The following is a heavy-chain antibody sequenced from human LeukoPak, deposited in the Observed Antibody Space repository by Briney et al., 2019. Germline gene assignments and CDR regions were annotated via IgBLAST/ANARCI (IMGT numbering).Heavy chain of an antibody. CDR1: GYSFTTNW. CDR3: SRRSYDSSSCYRYMYYFDY. D-gene: IGHD3-22*01. Sequence: RTGESLKISRKGSGYSFTTNWIGWVRQMPGKGLGWMGIIYPGDSDTRYSPSFQGQVTISVDKSISTAYLQSSSLKPSDTAMYSCSRRSYDSSSCYRYMYYFDYWGQGTLVTASS. V-gene: IGHV5-51*01. J-gene: IGHJ4*02. CDR2: IYPGDSDT.